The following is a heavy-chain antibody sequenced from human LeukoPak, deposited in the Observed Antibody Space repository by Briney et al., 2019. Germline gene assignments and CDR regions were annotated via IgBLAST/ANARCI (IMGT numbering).Heavy chain of an antibody. Sequence: PGGSLRLSCAASGFAFSSYWMSWVRQAPGKGLEWVAVISYDGSNKYYADSVKGRFTISRDNSKNTLYLQMNSLRAEDTAVYYCARENHYGGKRTGPFDYWGQGTLVTVSS. V-gene: IGHV3-30*14. CDR3: ARENHYGGKRTGPFDY. CDR2: ISYDGSNK. D-gene: IGHD4-23*01. J-gene: IGHJ4*02. CDR1: GFAFSSYW.